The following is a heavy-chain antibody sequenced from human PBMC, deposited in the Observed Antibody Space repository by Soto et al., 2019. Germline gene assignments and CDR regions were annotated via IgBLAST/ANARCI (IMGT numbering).Heavy chain of an antibody. CDR1: GYPFTSYA. CDR3: ARDHKVGGYATSCDY. V-gene: IGHV1-3*01. D-gene: IGHD5-12*01. J-gene: IGHJ4*02. Sequence: ASVKVSCKSSGYPFTSYARHWVRQAPGQRLEWMGWINAGNGNTEYSQKFQGRVTITRDTSASTAYMELSSLRSEDTAVYYCARDHKVGGYATSCDYWGQGTLVTVSS. CDR2: INAGNGNT.